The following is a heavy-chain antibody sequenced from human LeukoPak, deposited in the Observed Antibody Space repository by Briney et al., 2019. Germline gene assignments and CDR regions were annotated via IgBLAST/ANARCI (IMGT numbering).Heavy chain of an antibody. J-gene: IGHJ4*02. Sequence: SETLSLTCTVSGGSFSSGGYYWSWIRQHPVKGLEWIGYISHLGHTYYNPSLNSRLTMSVDTSKKQFSLQLSSVTAADTAVYYCARTAHCSSTTCFHYFDYWGQGTLVTVSS. D-gene: IGHD2-2*01. CDR1: GGSFSSGGYY. V-gene: IGHV4-31*03. CDR3: ARTAHCSSTTCFHYFDY. CDR2: ISHLGHT.